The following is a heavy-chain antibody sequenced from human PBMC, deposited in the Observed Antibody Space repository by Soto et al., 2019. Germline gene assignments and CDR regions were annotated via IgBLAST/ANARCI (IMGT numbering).Heavy chain of an antibody. CDR2: IYYSGST. V-gene: IGHV4-30-4*01. CDR1: GGSISSGDYY. D-gene: IGHD3-9*01. J-gene: IGHJ4*02. CDR3: ARVERYFDWLLGFDY. Sequence: SETLSLTCTVSGGSISSGDYYWSWIRQPPGKGLEWIGYIYYSGSTYYNPSLKSRVTISVDTSKNQFSLKLSSVTAADTAVYYCARVERYFDWLLGFDYWGQGTLVTVSS.